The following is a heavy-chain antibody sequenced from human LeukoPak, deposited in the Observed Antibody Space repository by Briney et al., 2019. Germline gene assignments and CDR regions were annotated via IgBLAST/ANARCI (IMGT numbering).Heavy chain of an antibody. J-gene: IGHJ5*02. Sequence: PSETLSLTCGVSGASFSEYVWNWVRQSPAEGLEWIGEIKHGGGATYNPSLMGRVTISVDTSKNQFSLKLSSVTAADTAVYYCARGGRDGYNYNWFDPWGQGTLVTVSS. V-gene: IGHV4-34*01. CDR2: IKHGGGA. D-gene: IGHD5-24*01. CDR3: ARGGRDGYNYNWFDP. CDR1: GASFSEYV.